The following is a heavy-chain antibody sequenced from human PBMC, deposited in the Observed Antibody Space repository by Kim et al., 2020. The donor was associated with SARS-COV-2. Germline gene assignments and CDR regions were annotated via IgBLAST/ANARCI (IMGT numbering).Heavy chain of an antibody. V-gene: IGHV4-39*02. D-gene: IGHD3-3*01. Sequence: SETLSLTCTVSGGSISSSSYYWGWIRQPPGKGLEWIGSIYYSGSTYYNPSLKSRVTISVDTSKNQFSLKLSSVTAADTAVYYCAREVGYEWLGSLYYFDYWGQGTLVTVSS. CDR1: GGSISSSSYY. CDR3: AREVGYEWLGSLYYFDY. J-gene: IGHJ4*02. CDR2: IYYSGST.